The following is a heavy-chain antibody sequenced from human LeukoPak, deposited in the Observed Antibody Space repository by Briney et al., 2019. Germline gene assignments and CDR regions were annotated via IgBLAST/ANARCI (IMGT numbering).Heavy chain of an antibody. CDR2: IYYSGST. CDR1: GGSISSYY. CDR3: ARGVFGDGYPKNYFDY. V-gene: IGHV4-59*01. J-gene: IGHJ4*02. Sequence: SETLSLTCTVSGGSISSYYWSWLRQPPGKGLEWIGYIYYSGSTNYNPSLKSRVTISVDTSKNQFSLKLSSVTAADTAVYYCARGVFGDGYPKNYFDYWGQGTLVTVSS. D-gene: IGHD5-24*01.